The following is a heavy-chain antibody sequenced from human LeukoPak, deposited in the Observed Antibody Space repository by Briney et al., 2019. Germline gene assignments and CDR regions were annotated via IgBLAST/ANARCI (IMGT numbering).Heavy chain of an antibody. D-gene: IGHD4-17*01. Sequence: GGSLRLSCAASGFTFSSYSMNWVRQAPGKGLEWVSSISTSSSYIYYADSVKGRFTISRDNAKNSLYLQMNSLRAEDTAVYYCARRYGDYVGSFEYWGQGTQVTVSS. CDR1: GFTFSSYS. CDR3: ARRYGDYVGSFEY. V-gene: IGHV3-21*01. J-gene: IGHJ4*02. CDR2: ISTSSSYI.